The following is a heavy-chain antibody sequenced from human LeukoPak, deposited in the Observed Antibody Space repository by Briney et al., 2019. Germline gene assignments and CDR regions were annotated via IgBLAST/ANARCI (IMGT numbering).Heavy chain of an antibody. CDR1: GGSISGYY. V-gene: IGHV4-59*08. CDR3: ARHIAENYFDY. D-gene: IGHD3-16*02. Sequence: SETLSLTCTVSGGSISGYYWSWIRQPPGKGLEWIGHIHYSGRTNYNPSLKSRLTISLDTSKNQFSLKLSSVTAADTAVYYCARHIAENYFDYWGQGTLVTVSS. CDR2: IHYSGRT. J-gene: IGHJ4*02.